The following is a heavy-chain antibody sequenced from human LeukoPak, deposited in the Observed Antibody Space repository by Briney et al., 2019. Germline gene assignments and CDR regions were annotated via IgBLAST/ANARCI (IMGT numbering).Heavy chain of an antibody. CDR2: IIPILGIA. CDR1: GGTFSSYA. Sequence: SVKVSCKASGGTFSSYAISWVRQAPGQGLEWMGRIIPILGIANYAQKFQGRVTITADKSTSTAYMELSSLRSEDTAVYYCALPMVRGVIRDYWGQGTLVTVSS. V-gene: IGHV1-69*04. J-gene: IGHJ4*02. CDR3: ALPMVRGVIRDY. D-gene: IGHD3-10*01.